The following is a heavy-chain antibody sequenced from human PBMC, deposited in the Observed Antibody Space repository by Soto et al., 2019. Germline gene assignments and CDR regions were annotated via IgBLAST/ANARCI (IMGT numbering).Heavy chain of an antibody. CDR1: GGTFSSYA. V-gene: IGHV1-69*13. Sequence: ASVKVSCKASGGTFSSYAISWVRQAPGQGLEWMGGIIPIFGTANYAQKFQGRVTITADESTSTAYMELSSLRSEDTAVYYCARPSVVNQAHAFDIWGQGTMVTVSS. CDR3: ARPSVVNQAHAFDI. CDR2: IIPIFGTA. J-gene: IGHJ3*02. D-gene: IGHD2-15*01.